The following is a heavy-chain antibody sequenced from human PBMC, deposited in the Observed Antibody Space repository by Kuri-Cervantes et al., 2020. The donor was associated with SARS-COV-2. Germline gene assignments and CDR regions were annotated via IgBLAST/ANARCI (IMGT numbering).Heavy chain of an antibody. V-gene: IGHV4-59*08. CDR3: ARSESRHYYYGMDV. CDR2: IYYSGST. CDR1: GGSISSYY. J-gene: IGHJ6*02. Sequence: ESLKISCTVSGGSISSYYWSWIRQPPGKGLEWIGYIYYSGSTNYNPSLKSRVTISVDTSKNQFSLKLSSVTAADTAVYYCARSESRHYYYGMDVWGQGTTVTVS.